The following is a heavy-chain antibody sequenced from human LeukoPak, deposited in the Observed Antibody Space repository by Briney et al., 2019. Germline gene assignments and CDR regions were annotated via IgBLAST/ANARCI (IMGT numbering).Heavy chain of an antibody. Sequence: GGSVKVSCKASGCTFSSYAMRWVRQAPRQGLEWMGGIIPMYGTPNYAQKFQGRVTITADKSTSTAYMELSSLRYEDTAVYYCARAHDSSGFQAYWGRGTLVTVSS. J-gene: IGHJ4*01. CDR3: ARAHDSSGFQAY. V-gene: IGHV1-69*06. D-gene: IGHD3-22*01. CDR2: IIPMYGTP. CDR1: GCTFSSYA.